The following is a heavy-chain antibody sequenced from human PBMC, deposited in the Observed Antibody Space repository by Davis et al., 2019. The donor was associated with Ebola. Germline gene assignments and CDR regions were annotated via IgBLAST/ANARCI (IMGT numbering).Heavy chain of an antibody. CDR2: INHSGST. V-gene: IGHV4-34*01. CDR1: GGSFSDYY. D-gene: IGHD4-23*01. CDR3: ARGLSNSQVDY. Sequence: SETLSLTCAVYGGSFSDYYWTWIRQPPGKGLEWIGEINHSGSTNYNPSLKSRVTISVDTSKNQFSLKLSSVTAADTAVYYCARGLSNSQVDYWGQGTLVTVSS. J-gene: IGHJ4*02.